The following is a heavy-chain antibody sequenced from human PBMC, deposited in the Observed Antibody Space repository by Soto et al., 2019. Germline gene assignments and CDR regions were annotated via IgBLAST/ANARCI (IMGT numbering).Heavy chain of an antibody. J-gene: IGHJ4*02. CDR1: GYSFTSYW. CDR2: IYPGDSDT. D-gene: IGHD4-17*01. Sequence: PGESLKISCKGSGYSFTSYWIGWVRQMPGKGLEWMGIIYPGDSDTRYSPSFQGQVTISADKSISTAYLQWSSLKASDTAMYYCARRFTYGDYLGRQYYFDYWGQGTLVTVSS. CDR3: ARRFTYGDYLGRQYYFDY. V-gene: IGHV5-51*01.